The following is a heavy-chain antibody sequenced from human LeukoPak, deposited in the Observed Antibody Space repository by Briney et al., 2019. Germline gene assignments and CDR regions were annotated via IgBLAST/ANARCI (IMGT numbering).Heavy chain of an antibody. CDR2: ISPYNGNT. CDR3: ARDQYDYVWGSYRPYFDY. J-gene: IGHJ4*02. V-gene: IGHV1-18*04. D-gene: IGHD3-16*02. CDR1: GYTFTSYD. Sequence: ASVKVSCKAVGYTFTSYDISWVRQAPGQGLEWMGSISPYNGNTKYAERLQGRVIMTTDTSTRTAYMELRGLRPDDTAVFYCARDQYDYVWGSYRPYFDYWGQGTLVTVSS.